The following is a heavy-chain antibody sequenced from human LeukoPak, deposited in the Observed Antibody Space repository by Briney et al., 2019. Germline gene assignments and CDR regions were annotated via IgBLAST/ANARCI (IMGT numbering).Heavy chain of an antibody. CDR2: INHSGST. V-gene: IGHV4-34*01. CDR3: ARDAYSSGRNFDY. CDR1: GGSFSGYY. J-gene: IGHJ4*02. D-gene: IGHD6-19*01. Sequence: SETLSLTCAVYGGSFSGYYWSWICQPPGKGLEWIGEINHSGSTNYNPSLKSRVTISVDTSKNQFSLKLSSVTAADTAVYYCARDAYSSGRNFDYWGQGTLVTVSS.